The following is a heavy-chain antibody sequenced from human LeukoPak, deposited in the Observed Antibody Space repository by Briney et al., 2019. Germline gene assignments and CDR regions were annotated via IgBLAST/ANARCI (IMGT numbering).Heavy chain of an antibody. J-gene: IGHJ4*02. CDR3: AKDTSIGRYCTNGVCSPFDY. D-gene: IGHD2-8*01. Sequence: GGSLRLSCAASGFTFSSYAMSWVRQAPGKGLGWVSAISDTGATTYDADSVKGRFTISRDNSRSTLYLQMNSLRAEDTALYYCAKDTSIGRYCTNGVCSPFDYWGQGTLVTVSS. CDR2: ISDTGATT. CDR1: GFTFSSYA. V-gene: IGHV3-23*01.